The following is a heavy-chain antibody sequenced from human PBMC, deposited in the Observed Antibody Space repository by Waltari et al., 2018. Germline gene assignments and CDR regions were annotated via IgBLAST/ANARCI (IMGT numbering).Heavy chain of an antibody. CDR1: GGSISSGGYY. CDR2: IYHSGST. V-gene: IGHV4-31*09. J-gene: IGHJ4*02. D-gene: IGHD5-12*01. Sequence: QVQLQESGPGLVKPSQTLSLTCTVSGGSISSGGYYWSWIRQHPGKGLEWIGYIYHSGSTYYNPSLKSRVTIAVDRSKNQFSLKLSSVTAADTAVYYCAIFTGYSGYDYLGYWGQGTLVTVSS. CDR3: AIFTGYSGYDYLGY.